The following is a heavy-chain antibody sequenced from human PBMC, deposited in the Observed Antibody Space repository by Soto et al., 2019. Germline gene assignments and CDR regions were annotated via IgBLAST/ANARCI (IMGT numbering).Heavy chain of an antibody. CDR3: ARRALPDFYYMDV. CDR1: GFTLSGYA. V-gene: IGHV3-64*01. CDR2: ISSNGVGT. Sequence: EVQLAESGGGLAQPGGSLRLSCAASGFTLSGYAMDWVRQAPGKGLEYVSGISSNGVGTYYANSVQGRFTISRDNSNNTVYLQMGSLRPEDMAVYYCARRALPDFYYMDVWGKGTTVTVSS. J-gene: IGHJ6*03.